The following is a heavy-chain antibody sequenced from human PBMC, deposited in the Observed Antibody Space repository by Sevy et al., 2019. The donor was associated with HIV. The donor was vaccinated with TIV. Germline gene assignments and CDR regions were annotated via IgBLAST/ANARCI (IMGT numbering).Heavy chain of an antibody. CDR3: ARVRIAAAGTRIYYYYGMDV. CDR1: GFTVSSNY. CDR2: IYSGGST. J-gene: IGHJ6*02. D-gene: IGHD6-13*01. V-gene: IGHV3-53*01. Sequence: GGSLRLSCAASGFTVSSNYMSWVRQAPGKGLELVSVIYSGGSTYYADSVKGRFTISRDNSKNTLYLQMNRLRAEDTAVYYCARVRIAAAGTRIYYYYGMDVWGQGTTVTVSS.